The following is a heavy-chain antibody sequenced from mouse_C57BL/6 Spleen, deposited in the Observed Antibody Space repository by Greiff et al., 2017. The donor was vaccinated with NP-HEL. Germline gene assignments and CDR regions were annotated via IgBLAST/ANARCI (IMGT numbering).Heavy chain of an antibody. CDR2: IYPSDSET. J-gene: IGHJ2*01. Sequence: QVQLQQPGAELVRPGSSVKLSCKASGYTFTSYWMDWVKQRPGQGLEWIGNIYPSDSETHYNQKFKDKAKLTVDKSSSTAYMQLSSLTSEDSSVYYCARWSYGNYNFDYWGQGTTLTVSS. V-gene: IGHV1-61*01. D-gene: IGHD2-1*01. CDR3: ARWSYGNYNFDY. CDR1: GYTFTSYW.